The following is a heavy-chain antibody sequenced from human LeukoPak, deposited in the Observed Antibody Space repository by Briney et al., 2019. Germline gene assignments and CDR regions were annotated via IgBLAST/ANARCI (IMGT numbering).Heavy chain of an antibody. D-gene: IGHD3-10*01. CDR2: ISGGGDNT. CDR3: TRDRAGTQSWVEFDL. CDR1: GFTFSSYA. J-gene: IGHJ5*02. Sequence: GGSLRLSCAASGFTFSSYAMSWIRQAPGKGPDWVSAISGGGDNTYYPDSVMGRFTISRDNSKNTLFLQMNSLRAEDSAVYYCTRDRAGTQSWVEFDLWGQGTLVTVSS. V-gene: IGHV3-23*01.